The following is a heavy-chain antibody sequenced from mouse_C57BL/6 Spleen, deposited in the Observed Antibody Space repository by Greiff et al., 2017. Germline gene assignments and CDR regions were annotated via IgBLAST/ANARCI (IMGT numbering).Heavy chain of an antibody. J-gene: IGHJ2*01. D-gene: IGHD2-3*01. CDR1: GYAFTNYL. Sequence: QVQLKQSGAELVRPGTSVKVSCKASGYAFTNYLIEWVKQRPGQGLEWIGVINPGSGGTNYNEKFKGKATLTADKSSSTAYMQLSSLTSEDSAVYFCARSGDGPKDYWGQGTTLTVSS. CDR3: ARSGDGPKDY. V-gene: IGHV1-54*01. CDR2: INPGSGGT.